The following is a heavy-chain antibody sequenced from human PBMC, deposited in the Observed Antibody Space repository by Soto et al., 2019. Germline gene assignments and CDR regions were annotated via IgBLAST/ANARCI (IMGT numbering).Heavy chain of an antibody. CDR2: INHSGST. Sequence: SETLSLTCAVYGGSFSGYYWSWIRQPPGKGLEWIWEINHSGSTNYNPSLKSRVTISVDTSKNQFSLKLSSVTAADTAVYYCARAPDSSGWPFDYWGQGTLVTVSS. CDR1: GGSFSGYY. V-gene: IGHV4-34*01. CDR3: ARAPDSSGWPFDY. D-gene: IGHD6-19*01. J-gene: IGHJ4*02.